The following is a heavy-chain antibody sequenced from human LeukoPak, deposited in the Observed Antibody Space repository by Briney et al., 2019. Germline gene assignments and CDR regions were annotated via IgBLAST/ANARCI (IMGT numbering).Heavy chain of an antibody. J-gene: IGHJ4*02. Sequence: GASVKVSCKASGYTFIRYDINWVRQATGQGLEWMGCMNPNSGDTGYAQKFQGRVTIARNPSISTASMELSSLRSEDTAVYYCAMIIAIFGVVTSVTKYFDYWGQVTLVTVSS. CDR3: AMIIAIFGVVTSVTKYFDY. V-gene: IGHV1-8*03. CDR2: MNPNSGDT. CDR1: GYTFIRYD. D-gene: IGHD3-3*01.